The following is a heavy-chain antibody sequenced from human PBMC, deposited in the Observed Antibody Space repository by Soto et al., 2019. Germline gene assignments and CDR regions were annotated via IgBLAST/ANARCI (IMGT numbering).Heavy chain of an antibody. CDR3: AGESNAHFDY. J-gene: IGHJ4*02. D-gene: IGHD7-27*01. CDR2: IYYSGST. Sequence: PSETLSLTCTVSGGSISSYYWSWIRQPPGKGLEWIGYIYYSGSTNYNPSLKSRVTISVNTSKNQFSLKLTSVTAEDTAVYYCAGESNAHFDYWGQGTVVTVSS. CDR1: GGSISSYY. V-gene: IGHV4-59*01.